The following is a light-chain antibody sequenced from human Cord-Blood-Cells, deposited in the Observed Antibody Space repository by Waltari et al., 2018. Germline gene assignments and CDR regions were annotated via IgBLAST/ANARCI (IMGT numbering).Light chain of an antibody. J-gene: IGKJ2*03. CDR2: WAS. CDR3: QQYYSTPPYS. CDR1: QGFLYSSNNKNY. V-gene: IGKV4-1*01. Sequence: IVMTSPPDPLAVSLGERATTNCKSSQGFLYSSNNKNYLAWYQQKPGQPPKLLIYWASTRESGVPDRFSGSGSGTDFTLTISSLQAEDVAVYYCQQYYSTPPYSFGQGTKLEIK.